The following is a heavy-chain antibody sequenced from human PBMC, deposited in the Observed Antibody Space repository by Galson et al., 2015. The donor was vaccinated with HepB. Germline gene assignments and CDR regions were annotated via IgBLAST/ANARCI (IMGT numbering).Heavy chain of an antibody. V-gene: IGHV3-9*01. CDR3: AKDIRRKTGNYAASDY. CDR2: ISRNSDSA. D-gene: IGHD1-7*01. CDR1: GFTFDDYA. Sequence: LRLSCAASGFTFDDYAMHWVRQAPGKGLEWVSGISRNSDSAAYADSVKGRFTISRDNAKKSLYLRMNSLRAEDTALYYCAKDIRRKTGNYAASDYWGQGTLVTVTS. J-gene: IGHJ4*02.